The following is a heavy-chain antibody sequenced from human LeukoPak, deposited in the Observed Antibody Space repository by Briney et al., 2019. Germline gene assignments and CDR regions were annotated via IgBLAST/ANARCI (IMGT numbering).Heavy chain of an antibody. J-gene: IGHJ3*02. CDR1: GFTFSSYA. Sequence: GGSLRLSCAASGFTFSSYAMSWVRQAPGKGLEWVSAISGSGGSTYYADSVKGRFTISRDNSKNTLYLQMNSLRAEDTAVYYCLIDTAMATDPDAFDIWGQGTMVTVSS. V-gene: IGHV3-23*01. D-gene: IGHD5-18*01. CDR3: LIDTAMATDPDAFDI. CDR2: ISGSGGST.